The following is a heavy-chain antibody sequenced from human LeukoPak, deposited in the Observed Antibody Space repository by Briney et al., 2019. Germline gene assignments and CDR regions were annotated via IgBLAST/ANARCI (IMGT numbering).Heavy chain of an antibody. Sequence: SETLSLTCTVSGGSISSYYWSWIRQPAGKGLEWIGRIYTSGSTNYNPSLKSRVTMSVDTSKNQFSLKLSSMTAADTAVYYCARELRYSYGYRFDYWGQGTLVTVSS. CDR2: IYTSGST. CDR3: ARELRYSYGYRFDY. V-gene: IGHV4-4*07. J-gene: IGHJ4*02. CDR1: GGSISSYY. D-gene: IGHD5-18*01.